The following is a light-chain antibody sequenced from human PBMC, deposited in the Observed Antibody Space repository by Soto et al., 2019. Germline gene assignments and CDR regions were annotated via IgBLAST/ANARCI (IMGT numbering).Light chain of an antibody. J-gene: IGLJ7*01. CDR2: GNS. V-gene: IGLV1-40*01. Sequence: QAVVTQPPSVSGAPGQRVTISCTGRSSNIGAGYDVHWYQQLPGTAPKLLIYGNSNRPSGVPDRFSGSKSGTSASLAITGLQAEDEADYYCQSYDSSLSGDAVFGGGTQLTVL. CDR3: QSYDSSLSGDAV. CDR1: SSNIGAGYD.